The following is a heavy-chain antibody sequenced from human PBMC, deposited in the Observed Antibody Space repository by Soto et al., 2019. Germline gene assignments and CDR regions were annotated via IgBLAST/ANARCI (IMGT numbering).Heavy chain of an antibody. V-gene: IGHV4-34*01. CDR2: INHSGST. J-gene: IGHJ5*02. CDR1: GGSFSGYY. D-gene: IGHD3-3*01. Sequence: SETLSFTCAVYGGSFSGYYWSWIRQPPGKGLEWIGEINHSGSTNYNPSLKSRVTISVDTSKNQFSLKLSSVTAADTAVYYCARGPPPNYDFWSGYYTANWFDPWGQGTLVTVSS. CDR3: ARGPPPNYDFWSGYYTANWFDP.